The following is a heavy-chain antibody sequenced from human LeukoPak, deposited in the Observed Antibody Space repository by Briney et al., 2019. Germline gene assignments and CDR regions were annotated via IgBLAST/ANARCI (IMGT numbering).Heavy chain of an antibody. CDR2: INPSGGST. CDR3: ARSYYYDSSGYRRLDY. V-gene: IGHV1-46*01. D-gene: IGHD3-22*01. Sequence: GASVKVSCKASGYTFTSYYMHWVRQAPGQGLEWMGIINPSGGSTSYAQKFQGRVTMTRDTSTSTVYVELSSLRSEDTAVYYCARSYYYDSSGYRRLDYWGQGTLVTVSS. J-gene: IGHJ4*02. CDR1: GYTFTSYY.